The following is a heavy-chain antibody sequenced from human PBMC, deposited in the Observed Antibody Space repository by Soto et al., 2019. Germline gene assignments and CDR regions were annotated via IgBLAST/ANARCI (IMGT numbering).Heavy chain of an antibody. CDR3: ANLYLWSRGNYFDY. Sequence: GGSLRLSCAASGFTFSSYGMHWVRQAPGKGLEWVAVISYDGSNKYYADSVKGRFTISRDNSKNTLYLQMNSLRAEDTAVYYCANLYLWSRGNYFDYWGQGTLVTVSS. CDR1: GFTFSSYG. J-gene: IGHJ4*02. CDR2: ISYDGSNK. V-gene: IGHV3-30*18. D-gene: IGHD3-16*01.